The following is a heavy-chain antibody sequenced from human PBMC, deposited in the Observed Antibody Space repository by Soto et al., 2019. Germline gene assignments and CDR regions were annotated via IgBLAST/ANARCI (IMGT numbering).Heavy chain of an antibody. V-gene: IGHV3-23*01. Sequence: PVESLKISCTGSGFIFFSYAMSWFRQAPGKGLEWVSTISGSGGHTYYADSVKGRFVVSRDNDKNTVYLHMSSLTGEDTAVYFCAKIEMGWFAHWGQGTQVTVSS. CDR2: ISGSGGHT. CDR1: GFIFFSYA. J-gene: IGHJ5*02. CDR3: AKIEMGWFAH. D-gene: IGHD2-8*01.